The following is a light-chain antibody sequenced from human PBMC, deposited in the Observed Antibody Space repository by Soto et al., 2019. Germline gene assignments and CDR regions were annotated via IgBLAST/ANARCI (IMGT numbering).Light chain of an antibody. CDR3: QQSFSNPLT. V-gene: IGKV1-39*01. J-gene: IGKJ4*02. Sequence: QVTKSPAALSGSVEGRSRCTCRASQSISSWLAWYQQKPGKAPKLLIYSASTLQSGVPSRFSGSGSGTDFTLTISNLQPEDFATYRCQQSFSNPLTFGAGTQLDIK. CDR2: SAS. CDR1: QSISSW.